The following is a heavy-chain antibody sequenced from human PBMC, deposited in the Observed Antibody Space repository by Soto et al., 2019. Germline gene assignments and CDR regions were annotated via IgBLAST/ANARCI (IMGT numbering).Heavy chain of an antibody. D-gene: IGHD1-26*01. V-gene: IGHV4-4*02. Sequence: PSETLSLTCAVSGGSISSSNWWSWVRQPPGKGLEWIGEIYHSGSTNYNPSLKSRVTISVDKSKNQFSLKLSSVTAADTAVYYCARGAVSGSYAGSFDYWGQGPLLTLSS. CDR3: ARGAVSGSYAGSFDY. J-gene: IGHJ4*02. CDR1: GGSISSSNW. CDR2: IYHSGST.